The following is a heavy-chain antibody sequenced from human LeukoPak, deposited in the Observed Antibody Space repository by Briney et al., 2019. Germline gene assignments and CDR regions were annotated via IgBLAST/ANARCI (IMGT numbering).Heavy chain of an antibody. D-gene: IGHD3-22*01. CDR1: GGSISSSSYY. Sequence: PSETLSLTCTVSGGSISSSSYYWGWIRQPPGKGLEWIGSIYYSGSTYYNPSLKSRVTISVDTSKNQFSLKLSSVTAADTAVYYCASPPTSSGYFHFDYWGQGTLVTVSS. J-gene: IGHJ4*02. V-gene: IGHV4-39*07. CDR2: IYYSGST. CDR3: ASPPTSSGYFHFDY.